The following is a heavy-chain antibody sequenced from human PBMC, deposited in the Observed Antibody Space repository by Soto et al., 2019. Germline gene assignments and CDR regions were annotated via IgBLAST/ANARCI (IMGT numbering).Heavy chain of an antibody. V-gene: IGHV3-30*18. CDR1: GFTFSSYG. J-gene: IGHJ4*02. CDR2: ISYDGSNK. CDR3: AKGVVPAAIYYFDY. D-gene: IGHD2-2*01. Sequence: GGPLRLSCAASGFTFSSYGMHWVRQAPGKGLEWVAVISYDGSNKYYADSVKGRFTISRDNSKNTLYLQMNSLRAEDTAVYYCAKGVVPAAIYYFDYWGQGTLVTVSS.